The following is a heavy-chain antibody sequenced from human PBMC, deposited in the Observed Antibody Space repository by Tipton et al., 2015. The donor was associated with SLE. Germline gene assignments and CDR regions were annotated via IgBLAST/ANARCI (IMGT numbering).Heavy chain of an antibody. CDR3: AREFLNPVTTVHYYFDL. CDR2: IYSSGVT. D-gene: IGHD4-11*01. V-gene: IGHV4-4*07. J-gene: IGHJ2*01. CDR1: GDSINGYY. Sequence: TLSLTCTVSGDSINGYYWSWIRQSAGKGLEWIGRIYSSGVTRYTSSLKSRVTMSVDTSQNHFSLTLSSVTAADTAVYFCAREFLNPVTTVHYYFDLWGRGTLVTVSS.